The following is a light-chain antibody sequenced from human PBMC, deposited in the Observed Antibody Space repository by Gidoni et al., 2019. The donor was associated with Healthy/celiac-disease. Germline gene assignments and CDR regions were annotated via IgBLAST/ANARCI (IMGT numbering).Light chain of an antibody. V-gene: IGLV2-18*02. CDR2: EVS. J-gene: IGLJ2*01. Sequence: QSALTQPRSVSGSPGQSVTISCTGTSSDVGSYNRVSWYQQPPGTAPKLMIYEVSNRPSGVPDRFSGSKSGNTASLTISGLQAEDEADYYCSSYTSSSTRVVFGGGTKLTVL. CDR3: SSYTSSSTRVV. CDR1: SSDVGSYNR.